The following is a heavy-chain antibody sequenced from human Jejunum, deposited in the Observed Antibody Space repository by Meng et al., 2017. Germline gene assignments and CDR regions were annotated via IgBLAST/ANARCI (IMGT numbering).Heavy chain of an antibody. D-gene: IGHD2-21*01. J-gene: IGHJ4*02. CDR1: GGSIYSVDYY. V-gene: IGHV4-30-4*01. Sequence: QLQESVPGVVKPSQPLSFTCTFSGGSIYSVDYYWNGIRQPPGEGLEWLGYIHSSGNTYYTPSLKARLAMSLDTAKNQFSLRLTSVTAADTATYYCVRTPVIPDARTFDFWGRGALVTVSS. CDR2: IHSSGNT. CDR3: VRTPVIPDARTFDF.